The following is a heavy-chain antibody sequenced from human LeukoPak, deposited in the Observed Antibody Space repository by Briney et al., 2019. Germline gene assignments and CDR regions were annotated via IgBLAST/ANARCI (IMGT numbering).Heavy chain of an antibody. V-gene: IGHV3-7*03. J-gene: IGHJ4*02. CDR2: IKQDGSEK. CDR1: GFTFSSYW. D-gene: IGHD1-26*01. CDR3: AKGSVGASD. Sequence: GGSLRLSCAASGFTFSSYWMSWVRQAPGKGLEWVANIKQDGSEKYYVGSVKGRFTISRDNSKNTLYLQMNSLRAEDTAVYYCAKGSVGASDWGQGTLVTVSS.